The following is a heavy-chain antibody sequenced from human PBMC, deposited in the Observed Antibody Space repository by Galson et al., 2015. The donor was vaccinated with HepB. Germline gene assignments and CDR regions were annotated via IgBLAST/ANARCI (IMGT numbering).Heavy chain of an antibody. CDR3: ARSYSSSWRAFDY. CDR1: GYTFTGYY. V-gene: IGHV1-2*02. D-gene: IGHD6-13*01. J-gene: IGHJ4*02. Sequence: SVKVSCKASGYTFTGYYMHWVRQAPGQGLEWMGWINPNSGGTNYAQKFQGRVTMTRDTSISTAYMELRRLRSDDTAVYYCARSYSSSWRAFDYWGQGTLVTVSS. CDR2: INPNSGGT.